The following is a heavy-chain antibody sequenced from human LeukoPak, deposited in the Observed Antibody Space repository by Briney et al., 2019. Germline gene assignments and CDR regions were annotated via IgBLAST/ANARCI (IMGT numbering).Heavy chain of an antibody. V-gene: IGHV3-48*02. CDR2: ISSSSSTI. Sequence: SGGSLRLSCAASGSTFSSYSMNWVRQAPGKGLEWVSYISSSSSTIYYADSVKGRFTISRDNAKNSLYLQMNSLRDEDTAVYYCARGCNMWRIPDAFDIWGQGTMVTVSS. J-gene: IGHJ3*02. CDR1: GSTFSSYS. D-gene: IGHD2/OR15-2a*01. CDR3: ARGCNMWRIPDAFDI.